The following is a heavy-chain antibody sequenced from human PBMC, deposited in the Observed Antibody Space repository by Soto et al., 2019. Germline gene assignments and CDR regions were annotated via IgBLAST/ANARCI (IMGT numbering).Heavy chain of an antibody. D-gene: IGHD6-19*01. J-gene: IGHJ5*02. CDR3: AKGEQWLVLDWFDP. CDR1: GFTFSSYG. Sequence: QVQLVESGGGVVQPGRSLRLSCAASGFTFSSYGMHWVRQAPGKGLEGVAVISYDGSNKYYADSVKGRFTISRDNSKNTLYLQMNSLRAEDTAVYYCAKGEQWLVLDWFDPWGQGTLVTVSS. CDR2: ISYDGSNK. V-gene: IGHV3-30*18.